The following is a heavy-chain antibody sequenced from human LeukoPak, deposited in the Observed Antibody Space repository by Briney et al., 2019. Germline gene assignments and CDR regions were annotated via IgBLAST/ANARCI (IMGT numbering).Heavy chain of an antibody. CDR3: AKDRLNSGSFLYYYYYYMDV. CDR1: GFTFSSYG. CDR2: IRYDGSNK. D-gene: IGHD1-26*01. V-gene: IGHV3-30*02. Sequence: SGGSLRLSCAASGFTFSSYGMHWVRQAPGKGLEWVAFIRYDGSNKYYADSVKGRFTISRDNSKNTLYLQMNSLRAEDTAVYYCAKDRLNSGSFLYYYYYYMDVWGKGTTVTVSS. J-gene: IGHJ6*03.